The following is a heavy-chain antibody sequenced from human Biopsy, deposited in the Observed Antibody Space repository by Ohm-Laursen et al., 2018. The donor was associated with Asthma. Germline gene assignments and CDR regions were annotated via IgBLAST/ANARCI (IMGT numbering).Heavy chain of an antibody. D-gene: IGHD6-19*01. V-gene: IGHV3-66*02. CDR2: IYSGGTS. Sequence: SLRLSCAAPGFAVSRDHMFWVRQAPGKGLEWVSVIYSGGTSHTADSVRGRFTISRDNSKNTLSLQMNSLTAEDTAVYYCAREGVAGTHIEDWGQGTLVTVSS. CDR1: GFAVSRDH. CDR3: AREGVAGTHIED. J-gene: IGHJ4*02.